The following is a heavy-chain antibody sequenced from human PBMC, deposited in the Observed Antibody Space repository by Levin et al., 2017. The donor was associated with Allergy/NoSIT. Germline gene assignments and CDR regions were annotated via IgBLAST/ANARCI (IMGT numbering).Heavy chain of an antibody. Sequence: GGSLRLSCAASGFTFNNYAMTWVRQAPGKGLEWVAVITGSGSETFYADAVKGRFTISRANLKSTLHLQMHSLRVEDTAIYYCAKGFMGSLFTGLFDPWGQGTLVTVSS. CDR1: GFTFNNYA. CDR2: ITGSGSET. CDR3: AKGFMGSLFTGLFDP. V-gene: IGHV3-23*01. J-gene: IGHJ5*02. D-gene: IGHD3-3*01.